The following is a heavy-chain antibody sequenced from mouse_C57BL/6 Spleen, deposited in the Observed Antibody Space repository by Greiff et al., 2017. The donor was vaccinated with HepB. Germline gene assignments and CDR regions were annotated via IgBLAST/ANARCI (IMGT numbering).Heavy chain of an antibody. CDR1: GFTFSDYY. D-gene: IGHD3-3*01. J-gene: IGHJ1*03. Sequence: EVKLMESEGGLVQPGRSMKLSCTASGFTFSDYYMAWVRQVPEKGLEWVANINYDGSSTYYLDSLKSRFIISRDNAKNILYLQMSSLKSEDTATYYCARDRRDPDWYFDVWGTGTTVTVSS. V-gene: IGHV5-16*01. CDR3: ARDRRDPDWYFDV. CDR2: INYDGSST.